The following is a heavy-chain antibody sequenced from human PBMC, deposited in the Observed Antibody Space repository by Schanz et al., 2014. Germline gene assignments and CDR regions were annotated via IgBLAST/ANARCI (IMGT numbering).Heavy chain of an antibody. CDR2: ISYDGNTK. Sequence: QVQLVESGGGVVRPGRSLRLSCAASGFTFNSYAFHWVRQAPGKGLEWVALISYDGNTKYYADSVKGRFTISRDNSKNTLYLQMNSLRADDTAVYYCARDLLVSHYDFWSGNDYWGQGTLVTVSS. CDR1: GFTFNSYA. J-gene: IGHJ4*02. V-gene: IGHV3-30-3*01. CDR3: ARDLLVSHYDFWSGNDY. D-gene: IGHD3-3*01.